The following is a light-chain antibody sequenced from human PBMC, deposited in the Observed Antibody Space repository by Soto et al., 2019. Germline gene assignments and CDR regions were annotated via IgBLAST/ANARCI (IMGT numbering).Light chain of an antibody. Sequence: EIVMTQSPATLSVSPGERATLSCRASQSVTSNLAWYQQKPGRAPRLLIYGASTRATGIPARFSGSGSGTDFTLTISSLEPEDFAVYYCQQRSNWPPYTFGPGTKVDIK. V-gene: IGKV3-15*01. J-gene: IGKJ3*01. CDR2: GAS. CDR3: QQRSNWPPYT. CDR1: QSVTSN.